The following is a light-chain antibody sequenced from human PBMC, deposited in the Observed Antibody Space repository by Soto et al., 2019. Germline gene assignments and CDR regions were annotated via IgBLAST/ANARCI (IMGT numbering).Light chain of an antibody. CDR2: GAS. Sequence: IQLTQSPCTLSSSLGDTVTITCRASQRISGWLAWHQQKPGKAPKLLIYGASALKRGVPARFSGSGSGTEFTLTISSLQPDDFATYYCQQYDSFSVTFGQGTKLDI. CDR3: QQYDSFSVT. J-gene: IGKJ1*01. CDR1: QRISGW. V-gene: IGKV1-5*01.